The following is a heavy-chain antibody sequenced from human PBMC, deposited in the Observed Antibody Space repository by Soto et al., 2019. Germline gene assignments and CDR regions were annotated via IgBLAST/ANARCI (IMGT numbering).Heavy chain of an antibody. V-gene: IGHV1-18*01. Sequence: GYTFTSYGISWVRQAPGQGLEWMGWISAYNGNTNYAQKLQGRVTMTTDTSTSTAYMELRSLRSDDTAVYYCARGRMGLDDNNWFDPWGQGTLVTVSS. CDR2: ISAYNGNT. D-gene: IGHD1-1*01. CDR3: ARGRMGLDDNNWFDP. J-gene: IGHJ5*02. CDR1: GYTFTSYG.